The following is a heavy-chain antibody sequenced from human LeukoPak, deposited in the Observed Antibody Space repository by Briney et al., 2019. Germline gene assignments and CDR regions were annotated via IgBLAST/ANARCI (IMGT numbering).Heavy chain of an antibody. J-gene: IGHJ6*03. CDR2: ISTSGST. CDR3: ARDHPTPNTGYMDV. D-gene: IGHD1-1*01. V-gene: IGHV4-61*02. Sequence: SQTLSLTCTVSGGSITSGSYYWSWVRQPAGKGLEWIGRISTSGSTYYNPSLNRRVTISVDTSKSQFSLNLNFVTAADTAVYYCARDHPTPNTGYMDVWGKGTTVTVSS. CDR1: GGSITSGSYY.